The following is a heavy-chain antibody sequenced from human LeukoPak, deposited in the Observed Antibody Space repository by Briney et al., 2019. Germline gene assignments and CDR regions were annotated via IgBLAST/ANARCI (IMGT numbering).Heavy chain of an antibody. CDR2: IKPDGSEK. D-gene: IGHD3/OR15-3a*01. CDR3: ARDRDWSFDY. Sequence: GGSLRLSCADSGITFSGNWMSWVRQAPGKGLEWVAHIKPDGSEKYYVDSVRGRFTISRDNAENSLYLEMNSLRAEDTAVFYCARDRDWSFDYWGQGTLVTVSS. CDR1: GITFSGNW. V-gene: IGHV3-7*05. J-gene: IGHJ4*02.